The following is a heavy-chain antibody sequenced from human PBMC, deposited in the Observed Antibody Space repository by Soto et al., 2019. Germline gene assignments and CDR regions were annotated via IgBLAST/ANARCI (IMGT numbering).Heavy chain of an antibody. CDR2: ISGSGGST. Sequence: EVQLLESGGGLVQPGGSLRLSCAASGFTFSSYAMSWVRQAPGKGLEWVSAISGSGGSTYYADSVKGRFTISRDNSKNTLYLQMNSLRAEDTVVYYCAKATYYYDSSGSFDYWGQGTLVTVSS. V-gene: IGHV3-23*01. CDR3: AKATYYYDSSGSFDY. D-gene: IGHD3-22*01. J-gene: IGHJ4*02. CDR1: GFTFSSYA.